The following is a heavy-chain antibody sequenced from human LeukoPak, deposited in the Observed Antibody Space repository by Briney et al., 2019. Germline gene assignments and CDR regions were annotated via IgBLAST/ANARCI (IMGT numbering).Heavy chain of an antibody. Sequence: PSETLSLTCTVSGGSISSSSYYWGWIRQPPGKGLEWIGSIYYSGSTYYNPSLKSRVTISVDTSKNQFSLKLSSVTAADTAVYYCARDQGELLIDYWGQGTLVTVSS. D-gene: IGHD1-26*01. V-gene: IGHV4-39*02. CDR1: GGSISSSSYY. CDR3: ARDQGELLIDY. CDR2: IYYSGST. J-gene: IGHJ4*02.